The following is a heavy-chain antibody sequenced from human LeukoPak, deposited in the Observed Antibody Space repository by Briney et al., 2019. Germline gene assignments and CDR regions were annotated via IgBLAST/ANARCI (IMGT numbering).Heavy chain of an antibody. D-gene: IGHD1-7*01. J-gene: IGHJ4*02. V-gene: IGHV1-58*02. CDR2: IVVGSGNT. CDR1: GFTFTSSA. CDR3: ARTNPWELKYYFDY. Sequence: GASVKVSCKASGFTFTSSAMQWVRQARGQRLEWIGWIVVGSGNTNYAQKFQERVTITRDMSTSTAYMELSSLRSEDTAVYYCARTNPWELKYYFDYWGQGTLVTVSS.